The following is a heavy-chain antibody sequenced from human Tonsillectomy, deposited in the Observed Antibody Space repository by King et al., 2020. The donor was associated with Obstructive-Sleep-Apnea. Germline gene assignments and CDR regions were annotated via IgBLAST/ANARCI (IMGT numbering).Heavy chain of an antibody. D-gene: IGHD3-22*01. Sequence: QLVQSGAEVKKPGSSVKVSCKASGGTFSSYSISWVRQAPGQGLEGMGGIIPIFGTANYAQKFQGRVTITADESTSTAYMELSSLRSEDTAVYYCAREDSSGQLFDYWGQGTLVTVSS. V-gene: IGHV1-69*01. CDR2: IIPIFGTA. CDR1: GGTFSSYS. J-gene: IGHJ4*02. CDR3: AREDSSGQLFDY.